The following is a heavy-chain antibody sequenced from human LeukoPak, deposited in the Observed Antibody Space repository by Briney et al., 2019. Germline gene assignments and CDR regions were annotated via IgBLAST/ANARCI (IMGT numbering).Heavy chain of an antibody. CDR2: INPDTGGT. CDR3: ARGPSTGDFDF. V-gene: IGHV1-2*02. D-gene: IGHD7-27*01. CDR1: GYTFSIYF. J-gene: IGHJ4*02. Sequence: ASVKVSCKASGYTFSIYFMHWMRQAPGQRHEWMGWINPDTGGTSFAQNFQGRVTMTRDTSVSTAYMELSSLRSDDTAVYYCARGPSTGDFDFWGQGTLVTVSS.